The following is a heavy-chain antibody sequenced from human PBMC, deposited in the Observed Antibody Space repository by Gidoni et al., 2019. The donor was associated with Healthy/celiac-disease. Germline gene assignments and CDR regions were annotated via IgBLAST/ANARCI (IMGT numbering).Heavy chain of an antibody. CDR1: GFTFRSYS. J-gene: IGHJ3*02. D-gene: IGHD3-3*01. V-gene: IGHV3-21*01. Sequence: EVQLVESGGGLVKPGGSLRLSCAASGFTFRSYSMNWVRQAPGKGLEWVSSISSRSSYIYYADSVKGRFTISRDNAKNSLYLQMNSLRAEDTAVYYCARDGRKDDFWSGTDHDAFDIWGQGTMVTVSS. CDR3: ARDGRKDDFWSGTDHDAFDI. CDR2: ISSRSSYI.